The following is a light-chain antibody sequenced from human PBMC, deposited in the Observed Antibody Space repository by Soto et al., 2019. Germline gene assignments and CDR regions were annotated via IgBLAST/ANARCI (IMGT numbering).Light chain of an antibody. V-gene: IGKV1-39*01. CDR2: DIH. CDR3: QQSYNIPLT. J-gene: IGKJ4*01. CDR1: QSINNF. Sequence: EIQMTQSPASLSSSVGDRVTITCRASQSINNFLNWYQQKPGQAPKLLIYDIHNWQSGVPSRFSGSGSGTDFTLTISSLQPEDFATYYCQQSYNIPLTFGGGSKVEIK.